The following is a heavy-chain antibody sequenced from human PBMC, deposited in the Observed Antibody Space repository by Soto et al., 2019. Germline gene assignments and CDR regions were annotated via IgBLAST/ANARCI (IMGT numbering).Heavy chain of an antibody. J-gene: IGHJ4*02. Sequence: SSETLSLTCTVSGGPISSGGYYWSWIRQHPGKGLEWIGYIYYSGSTYYNPSLKSRVTISVDTSKNQFSLKLSSVTAADTAVYYCAMEPRHYDISGRHIDFCGQGTLVTVSS. CDR3: AMEPRHYDISGRHIDF. D-gene: IGHD3-22*01. CDR2: IYYSGST. CDR1: GGPISSGGYY. V-gene: IGHV4-31*03.